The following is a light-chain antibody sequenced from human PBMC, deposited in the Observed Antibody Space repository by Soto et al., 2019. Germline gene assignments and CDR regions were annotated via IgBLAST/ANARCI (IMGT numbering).Light chain of an antibody. CDR3: QQYTSHSEA. CDR2: KAS. V-gene: IGKV1-5*03. J-gene: IGKJ1*01. CDR1: QSINKW. Sequence: DLNSTDSPSSLSASVGYRVTITCRASQSINKWMAWYQLKPGKAPQLLIYKASSLQSGVPSRFSGSGSGTEFTLTISSLQPDDFATYYCQQYTSHSEAFGQVTKVDVK.